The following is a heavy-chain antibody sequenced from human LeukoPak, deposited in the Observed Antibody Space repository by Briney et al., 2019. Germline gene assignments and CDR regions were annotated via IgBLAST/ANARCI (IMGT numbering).Heavy chain of an antibody. J-gene: IGHJ4*02. D-gene: IGHD3-9*01. CDR2: ISGSGGST. CDR3: ARCPTDYDSLTGYYPFDY. V-gene: IGHV3-23*01. Sequence: GGSLRLSCAASGFIFNSYAMTWVRQAPGKGLEWVSAISGSGGSTFYADAVKGRFNISRDKSKNTLYLDMNSLRAEDTAIYYCARCPTDYDSLTGYYPFDYWGQGTLVTVSS. CDR1: GFIFNSYA.